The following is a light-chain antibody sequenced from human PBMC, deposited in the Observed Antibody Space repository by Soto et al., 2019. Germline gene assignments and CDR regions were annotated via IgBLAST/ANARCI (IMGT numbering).Light chain of an antibody. Sequence: QSALTQPASVSGSPGQSITISCTGTRSDVGGYNYVSWYKQRPGKAPKLVIYDVSHRPSGASNRFFGSKSGNTASLIISGLQAEDEADYYCFSYSTSRARIFGGGTKLTVL. J-gene: IGLJ2*01. V-gene: IGLV2-14*01. CDR1: RSDVGGYNY. CDR2: DVS. CDR3: FSYSTSRARI.